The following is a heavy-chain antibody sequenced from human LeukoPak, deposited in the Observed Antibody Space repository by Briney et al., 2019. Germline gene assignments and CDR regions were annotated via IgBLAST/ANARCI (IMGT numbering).Heavy chain of an antibody. CDR1: GFALSDYA. D-gene: IGHD1-26*01. CDR3: ARWRGAQSEFDY. CDR2: IKEYEGD. V-gene: IGHV3-7*01. J-gene: IGHJ4*02. Sequence: GGSLRLSCAASGFALSDYALSWVRQAPGKGLEWVAHIKEYEGDFYLDSVRGRFTASRDNALNSVYLQMNSLRADDTAVYYCARWRGAQSEFDYWGQGALVTVSS.